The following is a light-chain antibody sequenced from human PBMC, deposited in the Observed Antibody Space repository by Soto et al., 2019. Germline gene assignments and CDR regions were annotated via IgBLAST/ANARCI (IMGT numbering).Light chain of an antibody. J-gene: IGKJ5*01. CDR1: QGVDKY. CDR3: HQYNTYPT. V-gene: IGKV1-16*01. Sequence: DIPMTQSPSSLSASVGDRVIITCRASQGVDKYLAWFQQKPGKAPKSLIYGASRLQSGVPSRFSGSGSGTHFTLTITNLQPEDFATYYCHQYNTYPTFGQGTRLQI. CDR2: GAS.